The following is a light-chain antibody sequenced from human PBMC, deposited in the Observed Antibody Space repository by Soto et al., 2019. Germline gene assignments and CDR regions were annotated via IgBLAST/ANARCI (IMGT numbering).Light chain of an antibody. CDR2: SNN. CDR1: SSNIGSNT. CDR3: AAWDDILNGFYV. J-gene: IGLJ1*01. Sequence: QSVLTQPPSASGTPGQRVTISCSGSSSNIGSNTVNWYQQLPGTAPKLLIYSNNQRPSGVPDRFSGSKSGTSASLAISGLQSEDEADYYCAAWDDILNGFYVFVTGTKVTVL. V-gene: IGLV1-44*01.